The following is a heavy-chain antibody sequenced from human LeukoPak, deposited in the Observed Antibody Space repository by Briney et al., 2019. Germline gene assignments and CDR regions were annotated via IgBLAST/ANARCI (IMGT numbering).Heavy chain of an antibody. J-gene: IGHJ5*02. CDR1: GFTFSSYA. CDR2: ISYDGSNK. Sequence: GESLRLSCAASGFTFSSYAMHWVRQAPGKGLEWVAVISYDGSNKYYADSVKGRFTISRDNSKNTLYLQMNSLRAEDTAVYYCARDNSVGDNAWWFDPWGQGTLVTVSS. CDR3: ARDNSVGDNAWWFDP. D-gene: IGHD1-26*01. V-gene: IGHV3-30*04.